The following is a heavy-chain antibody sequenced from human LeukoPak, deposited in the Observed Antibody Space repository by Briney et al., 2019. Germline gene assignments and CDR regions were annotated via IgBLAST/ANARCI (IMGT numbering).Heavy chain of an antibody. J-gene: IGHJ4*02. V-gene: IGHV1-8*01. D-gene: IGHD6-25*01. Sequence: ASVKVSCKASGYTFTSYDINWVRQATGQGLEWMGWMNPNSGNTGYAQKFQGRITMTRNTSISTAYMELSSLRSEDTAVYYCAGGARVAALSTLDYWGQGTLVTVSS. CDR2: MNPNSGNT. CDR1: GYTFTSYD. CDR3: AGGARVAALSTLDY.